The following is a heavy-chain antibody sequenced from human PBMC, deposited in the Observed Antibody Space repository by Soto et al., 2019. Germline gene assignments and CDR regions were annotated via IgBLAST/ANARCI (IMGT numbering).Heavy chain of an antibody. D-gene: IGHD6-13*01. CDR2: INHSGST. CDR1: GGSFSGYY. J-gene: IGHJ4*02. V-gene: IGHV4-34*01. Sequence: SETLSLTCAVYGGSFSGYYWSWIRQPPGKGLEWIGEINHSGSTNYNPSLKSRVTISVDTSKNQFSLKLSSVTAADTAVYYCAREVAAAGTRYFDYWGQGTLVTVSS. CDR3: AREVAAAGTRYFDY.